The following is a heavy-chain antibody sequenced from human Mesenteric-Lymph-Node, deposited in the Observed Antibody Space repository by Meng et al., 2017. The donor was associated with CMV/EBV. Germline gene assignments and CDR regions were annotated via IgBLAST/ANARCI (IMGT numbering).Heavy chain of an antibody. CDR1: GGSISSGYY. V-gene: IGHV4-38-2*02. CDR3: ASSSWYYFDY. Sequence: SETLSLTCTVSGGSISSGYYWGWIRQPPGKGLEWIGSIYHSGSTYYNPSLKSRVTISVDTSKNQFSLKLSSVTAADTAVYYCASSSWYYFDYWGQGTLVTVSS. CDR2: IYHSGST. J-gene: IGHJ4*02. D-gene: IGHD6-13*01.